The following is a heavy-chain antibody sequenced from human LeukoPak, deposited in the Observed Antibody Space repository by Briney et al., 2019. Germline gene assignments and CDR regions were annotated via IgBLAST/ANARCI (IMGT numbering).Heavy chain of an antibody. V-gene: IGHV4-34*01. CDR1: GGSFSGYY. CDR2: INHSGST. Sequence: SETLSLTCAVYGGSFSGYYWSWIRQPPGKGLEWIGEINHSGSTNYNPSLKSRVTISVDTSKNQFSLKLSSVTAADTAVYYCASYAYYDSSGYYGAFDIWGQGTMVTVSS. D-gene: IGHD3-22*01. J-gene: IGHJ3*02. CDR3: ASYAYYDSSGYYGAFDI.